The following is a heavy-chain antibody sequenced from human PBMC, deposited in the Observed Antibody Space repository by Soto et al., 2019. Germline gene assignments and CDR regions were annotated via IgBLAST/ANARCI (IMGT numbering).Heavy chain of an antibody. CDR2: ISAYNGNT. Sequence: QVQLVQSGAEVKKPGASVKLSCKASGYTFTSYGISWVRQAPGQGLEWMGWISAYNGNTNYAQKLQGRVTMTTDTSTSTADMELRSLRSDDTAVYYCAKDRERWDSSGWYGGDAFDIWGQGTMVTVSS. D-gene: IGHD6-19*01. J-gene: IGHJ3*02. V-gene: IGHV1-18*01. CDR3: AKDRERWDSSGWYGGDAFDI. CDR1: GYTFTSYG.